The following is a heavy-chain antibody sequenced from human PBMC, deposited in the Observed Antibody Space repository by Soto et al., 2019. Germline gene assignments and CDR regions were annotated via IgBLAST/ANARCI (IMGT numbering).Heavy chain of an antibody. Sequence: QLQLQESGPGLVKPSETLSLTCTVSGGSISSSRYFWGWVRQPPGKGLDWNGIIYYSGTTYYNPSLSSQRTISVHTSKNHFSLKLSSVTAADPAVYSCARQPADGRWRIDYWGQGTLVTVSS. J-gene: IGHJ4*02. V-gene: IGHV4-39*01. CDR3: ARQPADGRWRIDY. D-gene: IGHD2-8*01. CDR2: IYYSGTT. CDR1: GGSISSSRYF.